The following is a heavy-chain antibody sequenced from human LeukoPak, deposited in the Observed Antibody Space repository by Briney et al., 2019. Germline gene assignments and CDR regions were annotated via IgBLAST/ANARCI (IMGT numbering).Heavy chain of an antibody. D-gene: IGHD6-13*01. V-gene: IGHV3-66*01. J-gene: IGHJ5*02. CDR3: TPAAAGTGDWFDP. Sequence: GGSLRLSCAASGSTVSSNYMSWVRQAPGKGLEWVSVIYSGGSTYYADSVKGRFTISRDNSKNTLYLQMNSLRAEDTAVYYCTPAAAGTGDWFDPWGQGTLVTVSS. CDR1: GSTVSSNY. CDR2: IYSGGST.